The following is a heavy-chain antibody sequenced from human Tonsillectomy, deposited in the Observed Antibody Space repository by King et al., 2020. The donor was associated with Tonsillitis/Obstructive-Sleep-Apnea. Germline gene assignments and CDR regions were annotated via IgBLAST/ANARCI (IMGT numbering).Heavy chain of an antibody. J-gene: IGHJ6*02. CDR1: GYSFIHYC. CDR3: ARAVDYYYDIDV. D-gene: IGHD2-21*01. CDR2: IYPGDSDT. Sequence: VQLVESGAEVKKPGESLKISCKGSGYSFIHYCIGWVRQMPGKGLEWMGIIYPGDSDTIYSPSFQGQVTISADKSISTAYLQRSSLKASDTAMYYCARAVDYYYDIDVWGQGTTVTVSS. V-gene: IGHV5-51*03.